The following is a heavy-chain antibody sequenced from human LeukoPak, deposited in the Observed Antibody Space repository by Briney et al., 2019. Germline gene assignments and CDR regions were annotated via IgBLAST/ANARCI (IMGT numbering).Heavy chain of an antibody. CDR3: ARDFYSSSWSFYDY. D-gene: IGHD6-13*01. V-gene: IGHV4-4*07. CDR1: GGSISSYY. CDR2: IYTSGST. J-gene: IGHJ4*02. Sequence: SETLSLTCIVSGGSISSYYWSWIRQPAGKGLEWIGRIYTSGSTNYNPSLKSRVTMSVDTSKNQFSLKMSSVTAADTAVYYCARDFYSSSWSFYDYWGQGTLVTVSS.